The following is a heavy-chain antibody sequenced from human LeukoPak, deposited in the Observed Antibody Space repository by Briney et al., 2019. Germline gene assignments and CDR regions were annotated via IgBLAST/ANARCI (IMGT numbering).Heavy chain of an antibody. V-gene: IGHV3-7*01. CDR3: ARPTWSDSSYWFAP. CDR2: INREGSDK. CDR1: GFTLSKFW. D-gene: IGHD3-3*01. Sequence: GGSLRLSCAASGFTLSKFWMTWVRQAPGKGLQWVANINREGSDKYYVGSVKGRFTISRDNAKHSLYLQMNSLRVEDTAIYYCARPTWSDSSYWFAPWGQGTLVTVSS. J-gene: IGHJ5*02.